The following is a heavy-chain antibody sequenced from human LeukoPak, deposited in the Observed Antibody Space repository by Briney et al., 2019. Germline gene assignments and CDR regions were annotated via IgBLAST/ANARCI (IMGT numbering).Heavy chain of an antibody. CDR3: ARTQKYYDLWSGMN. CDR2: ISSSSSYI. J-gene: IGHJ4*02. D-gene: IGHD3-3*01. CDR1: GFTFSSYS. V-gene: IGHV3-21*01. Sequence: PGGSLRLSCAASGFTFSSYSMNWVRQAPGKGLEWVSSISSSSSYIYYADSVQGRFTVSRDNAKSSLYLQMNSLSAEDTAVYYCARTQKYYDLWSGMNWGQGTLVTVSS.